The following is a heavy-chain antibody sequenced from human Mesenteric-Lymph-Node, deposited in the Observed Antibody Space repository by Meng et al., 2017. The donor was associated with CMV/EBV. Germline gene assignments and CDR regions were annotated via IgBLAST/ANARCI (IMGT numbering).Heavy chain of an antibody. J-gene: IGHJ5*02. CDR3: ARDHCSSTGCYKGNWFDP. V-gene: IGHV3-30-3*01. D-gene: IGHD2-2*02. Sequence: GGSLRLSCAASGLTFRSYAMHWVRQAPGKGPAWVAVISYDGSKKFYADSVKGRFTISRDNSNNTLYLQMNSLRPEDAAVYSCARDHCSSTGCYKGNWFDPWGQGTLVTVSS. CDR2: ISYDGSKK. CDR1: GLTFRSYA.